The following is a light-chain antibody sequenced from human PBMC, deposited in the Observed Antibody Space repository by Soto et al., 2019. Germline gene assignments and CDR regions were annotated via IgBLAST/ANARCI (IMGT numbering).Light chain of an antibody. V-gene: IGKV3-20*01. Sequence: EIVLTQSPGTLSLSPGERATLSCRASQSVSSSYLAWYQQKPGQAPRLLIYGASSRATGIPDRFSGSGSGTDFTLTISRLEPEDFAVYYCQQYGSSPETFGPGTKVEL. CDR2: GAS. J-gene: IGKJ1*01. CDR1: QSVSSSY. CDR3: QQYGSSPET.